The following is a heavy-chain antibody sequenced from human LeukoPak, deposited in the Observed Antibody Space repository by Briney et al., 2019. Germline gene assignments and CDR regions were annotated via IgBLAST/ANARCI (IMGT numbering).Heavy chain of an antibody. V-gene: IGHV3-30*02. CDR1: GFTFSSYG. CDR3: ARWSSRLNWFDP. J-gene: IGHJ5*02. CDR2: IRYDGSNK. Sequence: PGGSLRLSCAASGFTFSSYGMHWVRQAPGKGLEWVAFIRYDGSNKYYADSVKGRFTISRDSSKNTLYLQMNSLRAEDTAVYYCARWSSRLNWFDPWGQGTLVTVSS. D-gene: IGHD2-2*01.